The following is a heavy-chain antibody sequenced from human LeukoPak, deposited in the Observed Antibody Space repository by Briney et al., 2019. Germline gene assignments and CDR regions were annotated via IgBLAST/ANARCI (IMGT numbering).Heavy chain of an antibody. Sequence: PGGSLRLSCAASAFTFSTYSMNWVRQAPGKGLEWVSYISSGSTSIYYADSVKGRFTISRDNAKNSLYLQMSSLRDEDTAVYYCARALRGVGASYYYGMDVWGQGTTVTVSS. CDR2: ISSGSTSI. J-gene: IGHJ6*02. D-gene: IGHD1-26*01. CDR3: ARALRGVGASYYYGMDV. CDR1: AFTFSTYS. V-gene: IGHV3-48*02.